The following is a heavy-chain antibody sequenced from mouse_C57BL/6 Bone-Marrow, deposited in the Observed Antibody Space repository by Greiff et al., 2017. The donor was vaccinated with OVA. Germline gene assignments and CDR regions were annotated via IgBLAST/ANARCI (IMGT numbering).Heavy chain of an antibody. CDR2: IDPSDSYT. J-gene: IGHJ2*01. CDR3: ARNWVFDY. CDR1: GYTFTSYW. Sequence: VQLQQPGAELVRPGTSVKLSCKASGYTFTSYWMHWVKQRPGPGLEWIGVIDPSDSYTNYNQKFKGKATLTVDTSSSTAYMQLSSLTSEDSAVYYCARNWVFDYWGQGTTLTVSS. D-gene: IGHD4-1*01. V-gene: IGHV1-59*01.